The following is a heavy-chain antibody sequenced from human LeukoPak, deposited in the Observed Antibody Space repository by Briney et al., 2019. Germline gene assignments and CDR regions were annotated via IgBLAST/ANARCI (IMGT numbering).Heavy chain of an antibody. CDR2: IIPIFGTA. Sequence: SSVKVSCKASRGTFSTYAISGLRQAPAQGLEWMGWIIPIFGTANYAQKLQGRVTITTDESTSIAYMELSSLRSEDTAVYYWARCTYDSSGYRMFDPWGQGTLVTVSS. CDR3: ARCTYDSSGYRMFDP. J-gene: IGHJ5*02. D-gene: IGHD3-22*01. CDR1: RGTFSTYA. V-gene: IGHV1-69*05.